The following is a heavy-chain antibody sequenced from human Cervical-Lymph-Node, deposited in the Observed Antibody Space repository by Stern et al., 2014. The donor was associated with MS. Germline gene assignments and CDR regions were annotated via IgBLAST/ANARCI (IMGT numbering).Heavy chain of an antibody. D-gene: IGHD2-21*02. Sequence: VQLVESGGGLVQPGGSLRLSCAVSGFTVSGTYMSWVRQAPGKGLEWVSLMYIGSTTYYAGSVEGRFAISRDNSKNTLYLQMNSLGDEDTAVYYCARDHGADCGDDCYSGCFDPWGQGTLVTVSS. CDR3: ARDHGADCGDDCYSGCFDP. V-gene: IGHV3-66*02. CDR1: GFTVSGTY. J-gene: IGHJ5*02. CDR2: MYIGSTT.